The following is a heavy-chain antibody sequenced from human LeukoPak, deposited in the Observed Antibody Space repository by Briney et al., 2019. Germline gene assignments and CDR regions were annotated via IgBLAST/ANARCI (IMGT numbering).Heavy chain of an antibody. V-gene: IGHV3-23*01. D-gene: IGHD2-15*01. CDR3: ASRYCSGGSCYNRYYFED. J-gene: IGHJ4*02. CDR2: ITGSGGST. CDR1: GFTFSDYA. Sequence: PGGSLRLSXAASGFTFSDYAMTWVRQAPGKGLEWVASITGSGGSTYYADSVKGRFSLSRDNSKNTLFLQLNSLRTDDTAIYYCASRYCSGGSCYNRYYFEDWGQGTLVTVSS.